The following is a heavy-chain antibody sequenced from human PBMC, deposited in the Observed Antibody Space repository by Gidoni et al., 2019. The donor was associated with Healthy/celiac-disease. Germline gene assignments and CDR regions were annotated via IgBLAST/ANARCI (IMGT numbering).Heavy chain of an antibody. CDR1: GFTFDDYA. CDR2: ISWNSGSI. J-gene: IGHJ4*02. CDR3: AKDPMYSSSWFFDY. D-gene: IGHD6-13*01. V-gene: IGHV3-9*01. Sequence: EVQLVASGGGLVQPGRSLRLSCAASGFTFDDYAMHWVRQAPGKGLEWVSGISWNSGSIGYADSVKGRFTISRDNAKNSLYLQMNSLRAEDTALYYCAKDPMYSSSWFFDYWGQGTLVTVSS.